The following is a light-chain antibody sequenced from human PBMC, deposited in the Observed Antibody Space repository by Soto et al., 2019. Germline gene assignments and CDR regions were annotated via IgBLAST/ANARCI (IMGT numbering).Light chain of an antibody. CDR2: GAS. CDR3: HQYDNAPFT. J-gene: IGKJ3*01. Sequence: EIVLTQSPGTLSLSPGERATLSCRASQSLSSNYLAWYQQRPGQSPRLRVYGASSRATGIPDRFSGSGFGTDFALIISRLEPEDSAVYYCHQYDNAPFTFGPGTRVGIK. CDR1: QSLSSNY. V-gene: IGKV3-20*01.